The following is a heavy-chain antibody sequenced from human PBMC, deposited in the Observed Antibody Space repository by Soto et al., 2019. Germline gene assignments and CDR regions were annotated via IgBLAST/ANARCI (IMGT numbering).Heavy chain of an antibody. CDR3: ARGPTVTTDY. J-gene: IGHJ4*02. D-gene: IGHD4-17*01. Sequence: QVQLQESGPGLVKPSQTLSLTCTVSGGSISSNFYYWSWFRQPPGKGLEWIGYIYSSGNTYYNPSLKSQVSISVDPPKNQFSLKLSSVTAADTAVYYCARGPTVTTDYWGQGALVTVSS. CDR1: GGSISSNFYY. V-gene: IGHV4-30-4*01. CDR2: IYSSGNT.